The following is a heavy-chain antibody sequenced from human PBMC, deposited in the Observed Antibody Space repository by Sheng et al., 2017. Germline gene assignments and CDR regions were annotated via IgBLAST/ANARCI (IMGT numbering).Heavy chain of an antibody. CDR1: GGSISSSSYY. Sequence: QLQLQESGPGLVKPSETLSLTCTVSGGSISSSSYYWGWIRQPPGKGLEWIGSIYYSGSTYYNPSLKSRVTISVDTSKNQFSLKLSSVTAADTAVYYCARVAVVSRYYYYYMDVWGQGTTVTVSS. D-gene: IGHD2-15*01. CDR3: ARVAVVSRYYYYYMDV. CDR2: IYYSGST. V-gene: IGHV4-39*07. J-gene: IGHJ6*03.